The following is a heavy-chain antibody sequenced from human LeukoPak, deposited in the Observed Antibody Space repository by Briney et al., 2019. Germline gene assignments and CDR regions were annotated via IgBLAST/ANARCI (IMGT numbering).Heavy chain of an antibody. Sequence: GRCLRLTCADAGFTFTSYGISWVRQAQRNGLEWVSAISGSGGSTYYADSVKGRFTISRDNSKNTLYLQMNSLRAEDTAVYYCARRVRSYYYMDVWGKGTTVTISS. V-gene: IGHV3-23*01. D-gene: IGHD3-10*01. J-gene: IGHJ6*03. CDR1: GFTFTSYG. CDR3: ARRVRSYYYMDV. CDR2: ISGSGGST.